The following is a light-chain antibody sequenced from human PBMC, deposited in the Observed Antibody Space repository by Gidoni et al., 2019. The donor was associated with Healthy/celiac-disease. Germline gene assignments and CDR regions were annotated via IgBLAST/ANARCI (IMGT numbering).Light chain of an antibody. J-gene: IGLJ2*01. CDR1: SLRSYY. Sequence: SELTQDTAVSVALGQTVRITCQGDSLRSYYASWYQQKPGQAPVRVIYGKNNRPSGIPDRFSGSSSGNTASLTITGAQAEDEADYYCNSWDSSGNHVVFGGGTKLTVL. V-gene: IGLV3-19*02. CDR2: GKN. CDR3: NSWDSSGNHVV.